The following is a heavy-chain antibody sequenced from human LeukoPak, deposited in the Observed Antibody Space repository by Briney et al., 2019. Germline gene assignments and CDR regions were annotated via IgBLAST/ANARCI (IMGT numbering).Heavy chain of an antibody. J-gene: IGHJ6*03. CDR2: IYYSGST. D-gene: IGHD2-2*01. CDR3: ARSYCSSTSCSPYYYYYMDV. V-gene: IGHV4-31*03. Sequence: PSETLSLTCTVSGGSISSGGYYWSWIRQHPGKGLEWIGYIYYSGSTYYNPSLKSRVTISVDTSKNQFSLKLSSVTAADTAVYYCARSYCSSTSCSPYYYYYMDVWGKGTTVTASS. CDR1: GGSISSGGYY.